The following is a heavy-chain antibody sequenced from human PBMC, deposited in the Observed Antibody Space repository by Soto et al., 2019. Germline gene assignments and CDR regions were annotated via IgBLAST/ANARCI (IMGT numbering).Heavy chain of an antibody. D-gene: IGHD2-21*01. V-gene: IGHV1-18*01. J-gene: IGHJ6*02. CDR3: ARSYSRSNYYCGMDV. CDR1: GYTFTSYG. CDR2: ISAYNGNT. Sequence: QVQLVQSGAEVKKPGASVKVSCKASGYTFTSYGISWVRQAPGQGLEWMGWISAYNGNTNYAQKLQGRVTMTTHTSTSPAYMDLRSLRSDDTAVYYCARSYSRSNYYCGMDVWGQGTTVTVSS.